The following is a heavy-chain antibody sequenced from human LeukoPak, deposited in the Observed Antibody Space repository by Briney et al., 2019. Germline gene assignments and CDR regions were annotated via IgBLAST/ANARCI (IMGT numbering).Heavy chain of an antibody. J-gene: IGHJ4*02. V-gene: IGHV4-34*01. CDR3: ARQMNTVTADY. Sequence: SETLSLTCAVYGGSFSGYYWSWIRQPPGKGLEWIGEINHSGGTNYNPSLKSRVTISLDTSKNHFSLKLSSVTAADTAVYYCARQMNTVTADYWGQGTLVTVSS. CDR1: GGSFSGYY. CDR2: INHSGGT. D-gene: IGHD4-17*01.